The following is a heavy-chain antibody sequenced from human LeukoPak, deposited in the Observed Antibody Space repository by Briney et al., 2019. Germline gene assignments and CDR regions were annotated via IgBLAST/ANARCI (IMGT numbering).Heavy chain of an antibody. D-gene: IGHD1-7*01. CDR1: GGSLSSYY. Sequence: SETLSLTCTVSGGSLSSYYWSWIRQPAGKGLEWIGRIYTSGSTNYNPSLKSRVTMSVDTSKNQFSLKLSSVTAADTAVYYCARDGGPYSWNYRTPITPIDYWGQGTLVTVSS. V-gene: IGHV4-4*07. J-gene: IGHJ4*02. CDR2: IYTSGST. CDR3: ARDGGPYSWNYRTPITPIDY.